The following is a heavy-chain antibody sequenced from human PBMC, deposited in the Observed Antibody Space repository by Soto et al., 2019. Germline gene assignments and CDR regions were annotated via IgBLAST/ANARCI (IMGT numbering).Heavy chain of an antibody. V-gene: IGHV1-46*01. CDR2: INLSGGST. CDR1: GYTFTSYY. Sequence: GASVKVSCKASGYTFTSYYMHWVRQAPGQGLEWMGIINLSGGSTSYAQKFQGRVTMTRDTSTSTVYMELSSLRSEDTAVYYCARVGSSSWYGIKYFDYWGQGTLVTVSS. D-gene: IGHD6-13*01. CDR3: ARVGSSSWYGIKYFDY. J-gene: IGHJ4*02.